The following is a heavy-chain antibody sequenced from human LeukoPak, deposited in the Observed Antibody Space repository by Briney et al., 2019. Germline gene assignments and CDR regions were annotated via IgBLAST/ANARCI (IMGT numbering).Heavy chain of an antibody. CDR2: IYYSGST. Sequence: PSETLSLTCTVSGGSISSYYWSWIRQPPGKGLEWIGYIYYSGSTNYNPSLKSRVTISVDTSKNQFSLTLSSVTAADTAVYYCARFGYCSGGSCYPVGYYYYYMDVWGKGTTVTVSS. CDR1: GGSISSYY. D-gene: IGHD2-15*01. CDR3: ARFGYCSGGSCYPVGYYYYYMDV. J-gene: IGHJ6*03. V-gene: IGHV4-59*12.